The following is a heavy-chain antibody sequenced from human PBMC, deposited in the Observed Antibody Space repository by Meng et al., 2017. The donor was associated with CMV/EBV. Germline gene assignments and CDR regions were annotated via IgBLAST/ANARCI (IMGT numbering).Heavy chain of an antibody. CDR1: GFTISSNY. D-gene: IGHD6-19*01. J-gene: IGHJ6*02. V-gene: IGHV3-53*01. Sequence: GASLKISCAASGFTISSNYISWVRQAPGKGLEWGSVIYSGGSTYYADSVKGRFTISRDNSKNTLYLQMNSLRAEDTAVYYCARDGRFSDIVSGWYRDKYYYYGMDVWGQGTTVTVSS. CDR3: ARDGRFSDIVSGWYRDKYYYYGMDV. CDR2: IYSGGST.